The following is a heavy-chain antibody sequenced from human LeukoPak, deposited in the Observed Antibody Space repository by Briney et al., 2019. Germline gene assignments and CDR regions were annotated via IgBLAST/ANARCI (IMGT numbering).Heavy chain of an antibody. D-gene: IGHD3-22*01. CDR2: ISSSGSTI. J-gene: IGHJ4*02. CDR1: GFTFSSYE. Sequence: GGSLRLSCAASGFTFSSYEMNWVRQAPGKGLEWVSYISSSGSTIYYADSVKGRFTISRDNAKNSLYLQMNSLRAEDTAVYYCARSGPYYDSSGYQTDNYYFDYWGQGTLVTVSS. V-gene: IGHV3-48*03. CDR3: ARSGPYYDSSGYQTDNYYFDY.